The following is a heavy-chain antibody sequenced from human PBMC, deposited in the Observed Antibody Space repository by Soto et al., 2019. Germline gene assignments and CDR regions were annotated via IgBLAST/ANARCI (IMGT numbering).Heavy chain of an antibody. CDR1: GYTFTGYY. CDR3: ARDYGCGYSYGSPHRCGDAFDI. D-gene: IGHD5-18*01. CDR2: INPNSGGT. Sequence: ASVKVSCKASGYTFTGYYMHWVRQAPGQGREWMGWINPNSGGTNYAQKSQGRVTMTRDTSISTAYMELSRLRSDDTAVYYCARDYGCGYSYGSPHRCGDAFDIWGQGTMVTVSS. J-gene: IGHJ3*02. V-gene: IGHV1-2*02.